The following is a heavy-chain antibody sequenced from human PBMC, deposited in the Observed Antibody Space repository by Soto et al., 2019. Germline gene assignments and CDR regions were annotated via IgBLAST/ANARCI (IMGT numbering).Heavy chain of an antibody. Sequence: PSETLSLTCTVSGGSISSGDYYWSWIRQPPGKGLEWIGYIYYSGSTYYNPSLKSRVTISVDTSKNQFSLKLSSVTAADTAVYYCARDTAMAPHQRYYYYYGMDVWGQGTTVTVSS. CDR2: IYYSGST. D-gene: IGHD5-18*01. CDR1: GGSISSGDYY. J-gene: IGHJ6*02. CDR3: ARDTAMAPHQRYYYYYGMDV. V-gene: IGHV4-30-4*01.